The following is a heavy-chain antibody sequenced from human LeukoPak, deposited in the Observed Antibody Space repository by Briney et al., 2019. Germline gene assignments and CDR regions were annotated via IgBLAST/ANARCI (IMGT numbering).Heavy chain of an antibody. CDR1: GFTFSGSA. CDR2: IRSKANSYAT. Sequence: VGSLRLSCAASGFTFSGSAMHWVRQASGKGLEWVGRIRSKANSYATAYAASVKGRFTISRDDSKNTAYLQMNSLKTEDTAVYYCTRDYYDILTGVYNWFDPWGQGTLVTVSS. D-gene: IGHD3-9*01. V-gene: IGHV3-73*01. J-gene: IGHJ5*02. CDR3: TRDYYDILTGVYNWFDP.